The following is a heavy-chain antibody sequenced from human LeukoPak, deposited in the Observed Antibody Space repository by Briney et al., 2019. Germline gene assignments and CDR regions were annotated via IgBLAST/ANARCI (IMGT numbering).Heavy chain of an antibody. Sequence: GGSLGLSCEASGFTVSNNYMSWVRQAQGKGREGVSIIYSGGSTFYADSVKGRFTISRDNAKNSLYLQMNSLRAEDTAVYYCARDRIAVPGYFDYWGQGTLVTVSS. CDR3: ARDRIAVPGYFDY. D-gene: IGHD6-19*01. CDR2: IYSGGST. J-gene: IGHJ4*02. V-gene: IGHV3-53*01. CDR1: GFTVSNNY.